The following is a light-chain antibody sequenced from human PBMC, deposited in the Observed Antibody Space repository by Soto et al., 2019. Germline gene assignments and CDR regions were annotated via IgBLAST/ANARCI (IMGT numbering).Light chain of an antibody. V-gene: IGKV3-15*01. CDR2: GAS. Sequence: EIVMTQSPATLSVSPGERATLSCRASQSVSSNLAGYQQKPGQAPRLLIYGASTRATGIPARFSGSGSGTELTLTISSLQCEDFAVYYCQQYNNWPFTFGPGTKVDIK. J-gene: IGKJ3*01. CDR1: QSVSSN. CDR3: QQYNNWPFT.